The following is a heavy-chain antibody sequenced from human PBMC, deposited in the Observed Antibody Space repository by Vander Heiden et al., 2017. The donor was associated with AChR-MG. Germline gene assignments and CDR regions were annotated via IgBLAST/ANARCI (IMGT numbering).Heavy chain of an antibody. V-gene: IGHV4-59*01. D-gene: IGHD6-13*01. CDR2: ICYSGTT. Sequence: QVQLQDSGPGLVKPSETLSRTCTVPGGSLSSYYWPWIRQPPGKGLEWIGYICYSGTTNYNPSIKRRVTISVDTSKNQFSLNRSSLTAAETAVYYCAKVGPDTGAAGPYYYYGMDVWGQGTTVTVSS. CDR3: AKVGPDTGAAGPYYYYGMDV. J-gene: IGHJ6*02. CDR1: GGSLSSYY.